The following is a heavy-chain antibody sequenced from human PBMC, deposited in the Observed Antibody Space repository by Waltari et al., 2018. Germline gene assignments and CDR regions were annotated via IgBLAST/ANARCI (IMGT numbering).Heavy chain of an antibody. CDR2: ISARGHST. D-gene: IGHD3-22*01. J-gene: IGHJ4*02. Sequence: EVQLLESGGGLVQPGGSLRLSCAASGFTFSNYAMNWVRQAPGKGLGWVSTISARGHSTYYADSVEGPFTISRDNSKNTLYLQMNSLRVEDTAVYYCAKDYFDSSGYYYPLDYWGQGTLVTVST. CDR3: AKDYFDSSGYYYPLDY. V-gene: IGHV3-23*01. CDR1: GFTFSNYA.